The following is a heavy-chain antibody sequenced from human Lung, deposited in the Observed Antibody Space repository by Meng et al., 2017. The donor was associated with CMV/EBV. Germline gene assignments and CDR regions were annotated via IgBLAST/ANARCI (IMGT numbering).Heavy chain of an antibody. D-gene: IGHD2-2*03. V-gene: IGHV3-48*03. CDR1: GFIFNTYE. Sequence: GESLKISCAASGFIFNTYEMNWVRQAPGKGLEWVSYISSTGNIIYYAESLKGRFTISRDNARNTMYLQMNSLRVEDTAVYYCARDGYYRSPDCYLAEGDFDQWGQGXLVTVSS. J-gene: IGHJ4*02. CDR2: ISSTGNII. CDR3: ARDGYYRSPDCYLAEGDFDQ.